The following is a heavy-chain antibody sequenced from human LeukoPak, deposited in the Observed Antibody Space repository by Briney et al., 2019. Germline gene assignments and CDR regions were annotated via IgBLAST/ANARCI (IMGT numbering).Heavy chain of an antibody. CDR1: GFTFSSYA. J-gene: IGHJ6*04. CDR3: AELGITMIGGV. CDR2: ISGSGGSK. D-gene: IGHD3-10*02. V-gene: IGHV3-23*01. Sequence: GGSLRLSCAASGFTFSSYAMSWVRQAPGKGLEWVSAISGSGGSKYYADSVKGRFTISRDNAKNSLYLQMNSLRAEDTAVYYCAELGITMIGGVWGKGTTVTISS.